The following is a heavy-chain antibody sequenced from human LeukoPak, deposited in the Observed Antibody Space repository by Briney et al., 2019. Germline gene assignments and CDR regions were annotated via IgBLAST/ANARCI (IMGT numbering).Heavy chain of an antibody. J-gene: IGHJ3*02. CDR2: INTNSGGT. D-gene: IGHD6-6*01. V-gene: IGHV1-2*02. CDR1: GYTFTDYF. CDR3: ARGPSSGAFDI. Sequence: ASVKVSCKVSGYTFTDYFMHWLRQAPGQGPEWMGWINTNSGGTKSAHKFLGRVTMTRDTSISTAYTELSRLISDDAAVYYCARGPSSGAFDIWGQGTMVTVSS.